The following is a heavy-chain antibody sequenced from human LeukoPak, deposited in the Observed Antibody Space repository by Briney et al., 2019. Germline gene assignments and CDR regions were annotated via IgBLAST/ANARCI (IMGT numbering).Heavy chain of an antibody. V-gene: IGHV3-30*18. CDR3: AKDAEAVVVVAATPDY. CDR2: ISYDGNGK. J-gene: IGHJ4*02. CDR1: GFTFSSYG. Sequence: GGSLRLSCAVSGFTFSSYGMHWVRQAPGKGLEWVAMISYDGNGKYYADSVKGRFTISRDNSKNTLYLQMNSLRAEDTAVYYCAKDAEAVVVVAATPDYWGQGTLVTVSS. D-gene: IGHD2-15*01.